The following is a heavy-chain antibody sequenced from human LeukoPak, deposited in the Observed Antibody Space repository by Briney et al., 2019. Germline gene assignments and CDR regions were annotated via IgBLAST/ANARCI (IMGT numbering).Heavy chain of an antibody. CDR2: INAGNGNT. J-gene: IGHJ5*02. CDR1: GYTFTSYA. V-gene: IGHV1-3*01. Sequence: GASVKVSCKASGYTFTSYAMHWVRQAPGQRLEWMGWINAGNGNTKYSQKFQGRVTITRDTSASTAYMELSSLRSEDTAVYYCARDSCSSTSCQRGGLNWFDPWGQGTLVTVSS. CDR3: ARDSCSSTSCQRGGLNWFDP. D-gene: IGHD2-2*01.